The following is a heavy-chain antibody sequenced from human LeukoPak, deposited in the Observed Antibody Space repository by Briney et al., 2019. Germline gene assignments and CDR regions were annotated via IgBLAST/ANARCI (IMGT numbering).Heavy chain of an antibody. J-gene: IGHJ4*02. CDR2: VHGDGGLT. Sequence: WVSRVHGDGGLTHYAASVKGRFTISRDNAKNMLYLQMHSLRAEDTALYFCVRDGDDYNFDYWGQGSLVTVSS. CDR3: VRDGDDYNFDY. V-gene: IGHV3-74*01. D-gene: IGHD5-24*01.